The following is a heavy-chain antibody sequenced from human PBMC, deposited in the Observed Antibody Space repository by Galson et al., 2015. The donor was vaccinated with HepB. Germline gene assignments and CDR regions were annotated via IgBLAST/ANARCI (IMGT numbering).Heavy chain of an antibody. V-gene: IGHV1-69*13. CDR3: ASGDILTGYQYYFDY. D-gene: IGHD3-9*01. Sequence: VKVSCKASGGTFSSYAISWVRQAPGQGLEWMGGIIPIFGTANYAQKFQGRVMITADESTSTAYMELSSLRSEDTAVYYCASGDILTGYQYYFDYWGQGTLVTVSS. J-gene: IGHJ4*02. CDR1: GGTFSSYA. CDR2: IIPIFGTA.